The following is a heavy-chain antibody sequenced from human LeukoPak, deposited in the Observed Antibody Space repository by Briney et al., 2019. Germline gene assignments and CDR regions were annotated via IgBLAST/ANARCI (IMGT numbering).Heavy chain of an antibody. Sequence: GGSLRLSCAASGFTFNNYGLHWVRQAPGKGLEWVTLISHDGNNEYYADSVKGRFATSRDDSKNTLYLQMNSLGAEDTAVYYCAKDPSLRVTLPVWGQGTLVTVSS. CDR1: GFTFNNYG. V-gene: IGHV3-30*18. CDR2: ISHDGNNE. CDR3: AKDPSLRVTLPV. D-gene: IGHD2-21*02. J-gene: IGHJ4*02.